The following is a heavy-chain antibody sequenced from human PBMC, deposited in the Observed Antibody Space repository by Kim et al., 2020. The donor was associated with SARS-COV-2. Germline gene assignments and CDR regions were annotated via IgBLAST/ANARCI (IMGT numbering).Heavy chain of an antibody. CDR3: ARGDGSGTHRYYYGMDV. V-gene: IGHV4-34*01. CDR2: INHSGST. Sequence: SETLSLTCAVYGGSFSGYYWSWIRQPPGKGLEWIGEINHSGSTNYNPSLKSRVTISVDTSKNQFSLKLSSVTAADTAVYYCARGDGSGTHRYYYGMDVWGQGTTVTVSS. D-gene: IGHD3-10*01. CDR1: GGSFSGYY. J-gene: IGHJ6*02.